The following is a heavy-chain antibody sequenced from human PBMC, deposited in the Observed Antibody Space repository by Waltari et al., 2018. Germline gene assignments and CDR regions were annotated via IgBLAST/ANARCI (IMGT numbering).Heavy chain of an antibody. J-gene: IGHJ4*02. CDR1: GYSFTSNW. CDR3: ARRTDPGTYFDY. CDR2: SDPRDPYT. Sequence: EVQLVQSGAEVKKPGESLRISCKASGYSFTSNWISWVRQMPGKGLEWMGKSDPRDPYTNYSPSFQGHVTFSVDKSISTAYLQWHSLRASDTAMYYCARRTDPGTYFDYWGQGALVTVSS. V-gene: IGHV5-10-1*03. D-gene: IGHD1-1*01.